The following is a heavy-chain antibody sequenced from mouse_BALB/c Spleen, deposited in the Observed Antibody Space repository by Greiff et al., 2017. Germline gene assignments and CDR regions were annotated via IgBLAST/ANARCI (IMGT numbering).Heavy chain of an antibody. V-gene: IGHV1-80*01. CDR2: IYPGDGDT. J-gene: IGHJ3*01. D-gene: IGHD2-4*01. CDR1: GYAFSSYW. CDR3: ARGNYEGVFAY. Sequence: QVQLQQSGAELVRPGSSVKMSCKASGYAFSSYWMNWVKQRPGQGLEWIGQIYPGDGDTNYNGKFKGKATLTADKSSSTAYMQLSSLTSEDSAVYFCARGNYEGVFAYWGQGTLVTVSA.